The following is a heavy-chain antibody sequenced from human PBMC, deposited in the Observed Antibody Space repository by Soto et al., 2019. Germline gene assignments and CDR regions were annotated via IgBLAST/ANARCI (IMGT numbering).Heavy chain of an antibody. Sequence: GASVKVSCKASGGTFSSYTISWVRQAPGQGLEWMGRIIPILGIANYAQKFQGRVTITADKSTSTAYMELSSLRSEDTAVYYCAISITIFEPRQAPVAVAGDDYWGQGTLVTVSS. J-gene: IGHJ4*02. V-gene: IGHV1-69*02. CDR2: IIPILGIA. CDR3: AISITIFEPRQAPVAVAGDDY. D-gene: IGHD3-3*01. CDR1: GGTFSSYT.